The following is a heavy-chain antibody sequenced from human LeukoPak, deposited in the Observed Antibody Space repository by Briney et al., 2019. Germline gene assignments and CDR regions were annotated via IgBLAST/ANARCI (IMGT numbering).Heavy chain of an antibody. Sequence: GGSLRLSCAASGFSFSTYSMNWVRQAPGKGLEWGSYISSSGITIYYADSVKGRFTASRDNDKNSLYLQMNSLRAEDTAVYYCARWSGSTTRNFDYWGQGTLGTVSS. CDR1: GFSFSTYS. CDR3: ARWSGSTTRNFDY. D-gene: IGHD2-2*01. CDR2: ISSSGITI. V-gene: IGHV3-48*01. J-gene: IGHJ4*02.